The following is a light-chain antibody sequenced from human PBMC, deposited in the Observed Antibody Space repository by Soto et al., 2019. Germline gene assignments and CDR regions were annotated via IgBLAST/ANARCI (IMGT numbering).Light chain of an antibody. CDR2: GNS. J-gene: IGLJ3*02. Sequence: QSVLTQPPSVSGAPGQRVTISCTGSSSNIGAGYDVHWYQQLPGTAPKLLIYGNSNRPSGVPDRFSGSKSDTSASLAITGLQAEDEADYYCQSYDSSLSRVFGGGTKVTVL. CDR1: SSNIGAGYD. V-gene: IGLV1-40*01. CDR3: QSYDSSLSRV.